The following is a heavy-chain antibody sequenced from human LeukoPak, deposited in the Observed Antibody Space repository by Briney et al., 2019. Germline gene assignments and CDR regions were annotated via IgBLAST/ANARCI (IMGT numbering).Heavy chain of an antibody. CDR2: FDPEDGET. Sequence: ASVKDSCKVSGYTLTELSMHWVRQAPGKGLEWMGGFDPEDGETIYAQKFQGRVTMTEDTSTDTAYMELSSLRSEDTAVYYCATKGADGDWFDPWGQGTLVTVSS. D-gene: IGHD4-17*01. V-gene: IGHV1-24*01. CDR1: GYTLTELS. CDR3: ATKGADGDWFDP. J-gene: IGHJ5*02.